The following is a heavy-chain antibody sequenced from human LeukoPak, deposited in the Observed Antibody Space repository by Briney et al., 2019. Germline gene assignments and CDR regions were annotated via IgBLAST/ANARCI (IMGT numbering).Heavy chain of an antibody. Sequence: ASETLSLTCTVSGGSISSGYYWGWLRQPPGKGLEWIGSIYHSGSTYYNPSLKSQVTISVDTSKNQFSLKLTSVTAADTAVYYCARVGYSSSWLRDWYFDLWGRGTLVTVS. CDR1: GGSISSGYY. D-gene: IGHD6-13*01. CDR2: IYHSGST. V-gene: IGHV4-38-2*02. CDR3: ARVGYSSSWLRDWYFDL. J-gene: IGHJ2*01.